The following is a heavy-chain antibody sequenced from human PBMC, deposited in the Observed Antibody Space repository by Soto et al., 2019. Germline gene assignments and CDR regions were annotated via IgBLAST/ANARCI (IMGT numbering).Heavy chain of an antibody. CDR3: ARDLSGRHGDYYYFAY. CDR1: GFSFSRYS. D-gene: IGHD4-17*01. CDR2: ISSSSSTI. Sequence: GGSLTLSCGASGFSFSRYSMNWVRQAPGKGLEWVSYISSSSSTIYYADSVKGRFTISRDNAKNSLYLQMNSLRDEDTAVYYCARDLSGRHGDYYYFAYWGQGTLVTVSS. V-gene: IGHV3-48*02. J-gene: IGHJ4*02.